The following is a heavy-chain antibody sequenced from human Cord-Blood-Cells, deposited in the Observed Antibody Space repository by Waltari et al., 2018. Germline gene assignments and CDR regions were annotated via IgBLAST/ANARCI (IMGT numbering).Heavy chain of an antibody. CDR2: INHSGST. D-gene: IGHD2-15*01. CDR1: GGSFSGYY. J-gene: IGHJ4*02. V-gene: IGHV4-34*01. Sequence: QVQLQQWGAGLLKPSETLSLTCAVYGGSFSGYYWSWIRQPPGKGLEWIGEINHSGSTNYNPSLKSRVTISVDTSKNQFSLKLSSVTAADTAVYYCARGPFCGGGSCYSAIDYWGQGTLVTVSS. CDR3: ARGPFCGGGSCYSAIDY.